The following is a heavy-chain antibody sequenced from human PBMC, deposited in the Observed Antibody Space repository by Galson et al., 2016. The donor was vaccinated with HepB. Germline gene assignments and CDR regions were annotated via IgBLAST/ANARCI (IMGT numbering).Heavy chain of an antibody. D-gene: IGHD3-16*01. V-gene: IGHV3-43*01. J-gene: IGHJ3*02. CDR1: GFTIDDYT. Sequence: SLRLSCAASGFTIDDYTVHWVRHLPGKGLEWVSLINWDGTNVYYAESVKGRFSISRDNAKNSLNLQIYSLRVEVTAVYYCARDPFDRGGYGAFDIWGQGTRVTVSS. CDR3: ARDPFDRGGYGAFDI. CDR2: INWDGTNV.